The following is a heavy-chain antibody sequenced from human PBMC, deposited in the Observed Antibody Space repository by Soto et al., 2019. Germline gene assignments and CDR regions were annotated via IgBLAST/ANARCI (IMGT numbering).Heavy chain of an antibody. V-gene: IGHV3-48*02. CDR1: GFTFSSYS. CDR3: ARETYWNDYGDYDAFDI. D-gene: IGHD4-17*01. CDR2: ISSSSSTI. J-gene: IGHJ3*02. Sequence: GSLRLSCAASGFTFSSYSMNWVRQAPGKGLEWVSYISSSSSTIYYADSVKGRFTISRDNAKNSLYLQMNSLRDEDTAVYYCARETYWNDYGDYDAFDIWGQGTMVTVSS.